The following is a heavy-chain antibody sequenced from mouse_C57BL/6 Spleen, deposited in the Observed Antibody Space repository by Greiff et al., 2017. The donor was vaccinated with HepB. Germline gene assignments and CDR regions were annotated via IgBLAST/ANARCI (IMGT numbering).Heavy chain of an antibody. V-gene: IGHV1-81*01. D-gene: IGHD2-5*01. CDR1: GYTFTSYG. CDR2: IYPRSGNT. CDR3: ARGRRDSTMFAD. Sequence: VQLQQSGAELARPGASVKLSCKASGYTFTSYGISWVKQRTGQGLEWIGEIYPRSGNTYYNEKFKGKATLTADKSSSTAYMELRSLTSEDSAVYFCARGRRDSTMFADWGQGTLVTVSA. J-gene: IGHJ3*01.